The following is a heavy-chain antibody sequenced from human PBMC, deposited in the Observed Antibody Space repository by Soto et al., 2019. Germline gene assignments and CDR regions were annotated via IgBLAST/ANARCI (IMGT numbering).Heavy chain of an antibody. V-gene: IGHV1-18*01. Sequence: ASVKVSCKASGYIFTNFGISWVRQAPGQGLEWMGWISTNNGYTNTAQKFEDRVTMTTATSTNTVFLELRSLKSDDTAIYYCARDRLRGYDSSGFYSWGQGTMVTVSS. CDR1: GYIFTNFG. J-gene: IGHJ4*02. CDR2: ISTNNGYT. D-gene: IGHD3-22*01. CDR3: ARDRLRGYDSSGFYS.